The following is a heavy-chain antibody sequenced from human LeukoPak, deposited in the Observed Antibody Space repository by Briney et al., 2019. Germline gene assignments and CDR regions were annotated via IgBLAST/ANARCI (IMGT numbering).Heavy chain of an antibody. CDR3: AKDRGVGVVIILDY. D-gene: IGHD3-3*01. CDR1: GFTFSSYA. Sequence: GGSLRLSCAASGFTFSSYAMSWVRQAPGKGLEWVSAISGSGGSTYYADSVKGRFTISRGNSKNTLYLQMNSLRAEDTAVYHCAKDRGVGVVIILDYLGQGTLVTVSS. CDR2: ISGSGGST. V-gene: IGHV3-23*01. J-gene: IGHJ4*02.